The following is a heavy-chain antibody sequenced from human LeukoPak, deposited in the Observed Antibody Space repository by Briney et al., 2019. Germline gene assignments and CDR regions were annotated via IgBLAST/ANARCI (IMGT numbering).Heavy chain of an antibody. Sequence: GGSLRLSCAASGFIFSSSEMNWVRQPSGKGPEWVSYISGRDTIYYADSVKGRFTISRDNAKNSLYLQMNNLRAEDTAVYYCARSTPSDFYFDYWGQGALVTVSS. CDR1: GFIFSSSE. V-gene: IGHV3-48*03. J-gene: IGHJ4*02. CDR2: ISGRDTI. D-gene: IGHD2-2*01. CDR3: ARSTPSDFYFDY.